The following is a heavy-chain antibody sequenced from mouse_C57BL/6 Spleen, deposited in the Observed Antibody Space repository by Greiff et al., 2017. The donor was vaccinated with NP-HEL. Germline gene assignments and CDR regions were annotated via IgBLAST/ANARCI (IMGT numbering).Heavy chain of an antibody. CDR2: IYPRSGNT. CDR3: ARKGDYGYDLYYFDY. J-gene: IGHJ2*01. D-gene: IGHD2-2*01. V-gene: IGHV1-81*01. CDR1: GYPFTSYG. Sequence: QVQLQQSGAELARPGASVKLSCKASGYPFTSYGISWVKQRTGQGLEWIGEIYPRSGNTYYNEQFKGKATLTADKSSSTAYMELRSLTSEDSAVYLCARKGDYGYDLYYFDYWGQGTTLTVSS.